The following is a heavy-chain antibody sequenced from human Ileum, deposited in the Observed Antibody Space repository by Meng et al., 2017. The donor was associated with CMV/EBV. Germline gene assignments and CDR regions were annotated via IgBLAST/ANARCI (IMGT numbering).Heavy chain of an antibody. V-gene: IGHV3-30-3*01. CDR2: ISYDGSNK. J-gene: IGHJ3*02. CDR3: ARWWSGLDI. CDR1: GFTFSSYA. Sequence: LSCAAFGFTFSSYAMHWVRQAPGKGLEWVAVISYDGSNKYYADSVKGRFTISRDNSKNTLYLQMNSLRAEDTAVYYCARWWSGLDIWGQGTMVTVSS. D-gene: IGHD2-15*01.